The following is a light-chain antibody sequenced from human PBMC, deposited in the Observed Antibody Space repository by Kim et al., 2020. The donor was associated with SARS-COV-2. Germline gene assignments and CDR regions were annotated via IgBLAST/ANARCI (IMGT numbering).Light chain of an antibody. CDR1: GSDVGGYNY. J-gene: IGLJ1*01. CDR3: SSYAGSNNYV. Sequence: QSPLTQPPSASGSPGQSVTISCTGTGSDVGGYNYVSWYQQHPGKAPKLMIYEVSKRPSGVPDRFSGSKSGNTASLTVSGLQAEDEADYYCSSYAGSNNYVFGTGTKVTVL. CDR2: EVS. V-gene: IGLV2-8*01.